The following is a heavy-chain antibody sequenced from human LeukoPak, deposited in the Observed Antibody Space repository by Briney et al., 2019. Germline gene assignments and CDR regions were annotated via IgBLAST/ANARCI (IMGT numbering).Heavy chain of an antibody. V-gene: IGHV4-4*07. CDR3: ARERWYSSSWYFDY. J-gene: IGHJ4*02. Sequence: SETLSLTCAVYGGSFSGYYWSWIRQPAGKGLEWIGRIYTSGSTNYNPSLKSRVTMSVDTSKNQFSLKLSSVTAADTAVYYCARERWYSSSWYFDYWGQGTLVTVSS. CDR2: IYTSGST. CDR1: GGSFSGYY. D-gene: IGHD6-13*01.